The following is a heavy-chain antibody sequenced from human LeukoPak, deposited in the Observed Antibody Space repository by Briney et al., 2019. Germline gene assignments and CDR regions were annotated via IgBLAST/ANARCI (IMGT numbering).Heavy chain of an antibody. CDR3: AKDEYDFWSGYYPY. J-gene: IGHJ4*02. V-gene: IGHV3-23*01. CDR1: GFTFSSYA. Sequence: AGGSLRLSCAASGFTFSSYAMSWVRQAPGKGLEWVSAISGSGGSTYYADSVKGRFTISRDNSKNTLYLQMNSLRAEDTAVYYCAKDEYDFWSGYYPYWGQGTLVTVSS. CDR2: ISGSGGST. D-gene: IGHD3-3*01.